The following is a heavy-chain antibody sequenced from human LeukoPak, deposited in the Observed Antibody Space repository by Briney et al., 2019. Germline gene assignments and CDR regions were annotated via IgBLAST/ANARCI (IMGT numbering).Heavy chain of an antibody. Sequence: PSETLSLTCTVSGGSISSSSYYWGWIRQPPGKGLEWIGSIYYSGSTYYNPSLKSRVTISVDTSKNQFSLKLSSVTAADTAVYYCARGLYYYDSGGYHDAFDIWGQGTMVTVSS. D-gene: IGHD3-22*01. CDR2: IYYSGST. CDR1: GGSISSSSYY. J-gene: IGHJ3*02. CDR3: ARGLYYYDSGGYHDAFDI. V-gene: IGHV4-39*01.